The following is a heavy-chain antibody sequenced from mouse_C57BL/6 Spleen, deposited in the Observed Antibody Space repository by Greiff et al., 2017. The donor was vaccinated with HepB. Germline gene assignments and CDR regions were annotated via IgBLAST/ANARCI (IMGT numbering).Heavy chain of an antibody. J-gene: IGHJ2*01. CDR2: ISSGSSTI. CDR3: ARPYYYALDY. V-gene: IGHV5-17*01. D-gene: IGHD1-1*01. Sequence: EVKVVESGGGLVKPGGSLKLSCAASGFTFSDYGMHWVRQAPEKGLEWVAYISSGSSTIYYADTVKGRFTISRDNAKNTLFLQMTSLRSEDTAMYYCARPYYYALDYWGQGTTLTVSS. CDR1: GFTFSDYG.